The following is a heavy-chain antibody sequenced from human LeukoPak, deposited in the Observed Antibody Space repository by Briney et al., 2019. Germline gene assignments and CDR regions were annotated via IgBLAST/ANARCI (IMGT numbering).Heavy chain of an antibody. CDR2: IWYDGSNK. J-gene: IGHJ4*02. CDR1: GFTFSSYG. CDR3: AKDTRDIAPPRY. V-gene: IGHV3-33*06. D-gene: IGHD2-15*01. Sequence: PGRSLRLSCAAPGFTFSSYGMHWVRQAPGKGLEWVAVIWYDGSNKYYADSVKGRFTISRDNSKNTLYLQMNSLRAEDTAVYYCAKDTRDIAPPRYWGQGTLVTVSS.